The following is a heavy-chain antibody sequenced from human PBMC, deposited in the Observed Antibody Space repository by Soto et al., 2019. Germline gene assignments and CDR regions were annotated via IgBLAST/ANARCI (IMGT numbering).Heavy chain of an antibody. D-gene: IGHD2-15*01. Sequence: GASVKVSCKASGGTFSSYAISWVRQAPGQGLELMGGIIPIFGTANYAQKFQGRVTITADESTSTAYMELSSLRSEDTAVYYCARDRRGYCSGGSCWTFDYWGLGTLVTVSS. J-gene: IGHJ4*02. CDR3: ARDRRGYCSGGSCWTFDY. CDR1: GGTFSSYA. V-gene: IGHV1-69*13. CDR2: IIPIFGTA.